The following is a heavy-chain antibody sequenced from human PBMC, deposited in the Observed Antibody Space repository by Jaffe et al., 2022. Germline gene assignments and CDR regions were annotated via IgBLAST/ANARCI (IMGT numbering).Heavy chain of an antibody. CDR2: ISGSGGST. V-gene: IGHV3-23*01. J-gene: IGHJ3*02. CDR1: GFTFSSYA. D-gene: IGHD4-17*01. CDR3: AKDRLHDYGDPVASGAFDI. Sequence: EVQLLESGGGLVQPGGSLRLSCAASGFTFSSYAMSWVRQAPGKGLEWVSAISGSGGSTYYADSVKGRFTISRDNSKNTLYLQMNSLRAEDTAVYYCAKDRLHDYGDPVASGAFDIWGQGTMVTVSS.